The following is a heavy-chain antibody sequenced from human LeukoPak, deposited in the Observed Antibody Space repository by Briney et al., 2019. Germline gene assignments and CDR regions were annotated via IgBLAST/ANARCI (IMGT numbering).Heavy chain of an antibody. V-gene: IGHV3-48*01. Sequence: PGGSLRLSCAASGCTFSSYSMNWVRQAPGKGLEWVSYISDSGTTIYYADSVKGRFTISRRSAWSSLYMQMSSVSAEDTAVYYYARRTTIFGVEYYMHVCGKETTVTDSS. CDR2: ISDSGTTI. J-gene: IGHJ6*03. D-gene: IGHD3-3*01. CDR3: ARRTTIFGVEYYMHV. CDR1: GCTFSSYS.